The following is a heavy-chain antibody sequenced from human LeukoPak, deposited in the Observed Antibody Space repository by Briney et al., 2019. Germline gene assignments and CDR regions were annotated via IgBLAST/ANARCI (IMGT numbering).Heavy chain of an antibody. CDR2: ISTSGVNT. J-gene: IGHJ4*02. CDR1: GFTFSSYA. Sequence: GGSLRLSCAASGFTFSSYAMSWVRQAPGKGLEWVSAISTSGVNTYYADSAKGRFTISRDNSKNTLYLQMSSLRAEDTAVYYCAKSTSIPIRPSDYWGQGALVTVSS. D-gene: IGHD6-6*01. CDR3: AKSTSIPIRPSDY. V-gene: IGHV3-23*01.